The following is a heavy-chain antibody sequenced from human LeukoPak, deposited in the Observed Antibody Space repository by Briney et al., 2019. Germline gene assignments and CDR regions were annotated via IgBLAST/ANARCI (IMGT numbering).Heavy chain of an antibody. CDR2: IYYSGST. V-gene: IGHV4-30-4*01. CDR3: AREGYCSSTSCYISSWSDP. Sequence: PSQTLSLTCTVSGGSISSGDYYWSWIRQPPGKGLEWIGYIYYSGSTYYNPSLKSRVTISVDTSKNQFSLKLSSVTAADTAVYYCAREGYCSSTSCYISSWSDPWGQGTLVTVSS. J-gene: IGHJ5*02. D-gene: IGHD2-2*02. CDR1: GGSISSGDYY.